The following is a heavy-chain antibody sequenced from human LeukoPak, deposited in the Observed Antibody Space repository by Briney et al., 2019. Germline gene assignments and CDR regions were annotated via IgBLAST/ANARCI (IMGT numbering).Heavy chain of an antibody. V-gene: IGHV3-30*02. CDR3: AKDEHCSSTSCRLGGEDGYYYYYMDV. Sequence: QPGGSLRLSCAASGFTFSSYAMHWVRQAPGKGLEWVAFIRYDGSNKYYADSVKGRFTISRDNSKNTLYLQMNSLRAEDTAVYYCAKDEHCSSTSCRLGGEDGYYYYYMDVWGKGTTVTISS. CDR1: GFTFSSYA. CDR2: IRYDGSNK. D-gene: IGHD2-2*01. J-gene: IGHJ6*03.